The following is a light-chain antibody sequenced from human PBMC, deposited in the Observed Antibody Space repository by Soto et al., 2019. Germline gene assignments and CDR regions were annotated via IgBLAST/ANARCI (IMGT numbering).Light chain of an antibody. CDR2: GAS. J-gene: IGKJ1*01. CDR3: QQYRGWPRT. CDR1: QSVDIN. V-gene: IGKV3-15*01. Sequence: EIVLTQSPSTLSVSPGERVTLSCRASQSVDINLAWYQQKPGQAPRILIYGASTRATDMSGTFSGRGSGTEFTLTINNLRPEDFAVYYCQQYRGWPRTFGQGTKVDIK.